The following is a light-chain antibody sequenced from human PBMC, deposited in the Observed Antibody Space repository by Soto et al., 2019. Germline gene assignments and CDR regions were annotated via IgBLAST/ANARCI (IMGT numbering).Light chain of an antibody. CDR2: KAS. J-gene: IGKJ1*01. Sequence: DIQMTQSPSTLSASVGDRVTITCRASQGISSWLAWYQQKPGKAPKLLIYKASSLESGVPSGFSGSGSGTEFTLTISSLQPDDFATYYCQQYYNYFRTFGQGTKVEIK. CDR1: QGISSW. V-gene: IGKV1-5*03. CDR3: QQYYNYFRT.